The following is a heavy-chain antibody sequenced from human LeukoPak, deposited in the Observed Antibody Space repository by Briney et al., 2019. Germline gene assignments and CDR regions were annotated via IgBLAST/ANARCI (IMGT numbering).Heavy chain of an antibody. CDR1: GFTFSSYW. CDR2: IKQDGSEK. J-gene: IGHJ4*02. V-gene: IGHV3-7*01. D-gene: IGHD3-3*01. CDR3: ARDTPNYDFWSGYYPHFDY. Sequence: GGSLRLSCAASGFTFSSYWMSWVRQAPGKGLEWVANIKQDGSEKYYVDSVKGRFTISRDNAKNSLYLQMNSLRAEDTAVYYCARDTPNYDFWSGYYPHFDYWGQGTLVPVSS.